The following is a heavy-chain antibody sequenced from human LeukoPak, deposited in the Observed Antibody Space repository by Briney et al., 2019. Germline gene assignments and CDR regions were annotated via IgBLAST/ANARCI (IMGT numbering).Heavy chain of an antibody. CDR1: GGSFSGYY. CDR2: INHSGST. CDR3: ARGLSVVGATRGGAFDY. Sequence: SETLSLTCAVYGGSFSGYYWSWIRQPPGKGLEWIGEINHSGSTNYNPSLKSRVTISVDTSKNQFSLKLSSVTAADTAAYYCARGLSVVGATRGGAFDYWGQGTLVTVSS. J-gene: IGHJ4*02. V-gene: IGHV4-34*01. D-gene: IGHD1-26*01.